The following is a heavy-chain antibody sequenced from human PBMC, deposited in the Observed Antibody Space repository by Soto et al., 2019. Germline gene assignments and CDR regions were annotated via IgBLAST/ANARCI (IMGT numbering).Heavy chain of an antibody. J-gene: IGHJ4*02. CDR1: GGSISSYY. V-gene: IGHV4-59*01. D-gene: IGHD4-17*01. CDR2: IYYSGST. CDR3: AKPYGDYDAFDY. Sequence: PSETLSLTCTVSGGSISSYYWSWIRQPPGKGLEWIGYIYYSGSTNYNPSLKSRVTISVDTSKNQFSLKLSSVTAADTAVYYCAKPYGDYDAFDYWGQGTLVTVSS.